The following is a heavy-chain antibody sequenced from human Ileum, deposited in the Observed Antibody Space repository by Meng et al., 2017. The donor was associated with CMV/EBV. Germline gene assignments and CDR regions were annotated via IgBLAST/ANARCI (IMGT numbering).Heavy chain of an antibody. CDR1: GGSISTTDYY. Sequence: SETLSLTCVVSGGSISTTDYYWGWIRQSPGEGLEWIASIFFSGTTNYNPSLKSRATISVDRSKNQFPLRLSSVTAADTAIYYRARHETYYDYGDYVPQYYFDYWGQGTLVTVSS. CDR2: IFFSGTT. V-gene: IGHV4-39*01. D-gene: IGHD4-17*01. CDR3: ARHETYYDYGDYVPQYYFDY. J-gene: IGHJ4*02.